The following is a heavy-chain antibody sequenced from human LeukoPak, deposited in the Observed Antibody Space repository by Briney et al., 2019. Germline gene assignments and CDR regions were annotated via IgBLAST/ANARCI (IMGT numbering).Heavy chain of an antibody. J-gene: IGHJ3*02. D-gene: IGHD1-26*01. CDR1: GGSISTYY. Sequence: KSSETLSLTCTVSGGSISTYYWNWVRQPPGKGLEWIGYLYNSGSTNYNPSLKSRLTISVDMSKHQLSLKLSSVTAADTAVYYCARGVTSPLDAFDIWGQGTMVTVSS. CDR2: LYNSGST. V-gene: IGHV4-59*01. CDR3: ARGVTSPLDAFDI.